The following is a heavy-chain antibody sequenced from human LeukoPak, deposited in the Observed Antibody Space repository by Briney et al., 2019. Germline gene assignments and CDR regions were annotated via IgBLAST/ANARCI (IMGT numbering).Heavy chain of an antibody. D-gene: IGHD3-10*01. CDR2: IYYSGST. CDR3: ARRGTYGSGSSSYYFDY. J-gene: IGHJ4*02. CDR1: GGSISSGGYY. Sequence: SETLSLTCTVSGGSISSGGYYWSWIRQHPGKGLEWIGYIYYSGSTYYNPSLKSRVTISVDTSKNQFSLKLSSVTAADTAVYYCARRGTYGSGSSSYYFDYWGQGTLVTVSS. V-gene: IGHV4-31*03.